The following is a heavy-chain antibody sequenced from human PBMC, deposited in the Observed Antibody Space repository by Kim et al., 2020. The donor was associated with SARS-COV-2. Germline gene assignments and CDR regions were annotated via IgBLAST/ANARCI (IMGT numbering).Heavy chain of an antibody. CDR3: AREASYGSGIYGPIDY. J-gene: IGHJ4*02. CDR2: ITSAGTI. CDR1: GFTVSEYY. V-gene: IGHV3-11*04. D-gene: IGHD3-10*01. Sequence: GGSLRLSCAASGFTVSEYYLTWIRQAPGKGLEWISYITSAGTIYYADSVKGRFSMSRDNPTNFLYLQMTGLRVEDTAVYYCAREASYGSGIYGPIDYWGQGALVTVSS.